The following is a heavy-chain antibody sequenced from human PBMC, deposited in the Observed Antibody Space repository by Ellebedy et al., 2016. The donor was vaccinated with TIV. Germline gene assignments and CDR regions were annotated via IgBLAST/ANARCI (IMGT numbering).Heavy chain of an antibody. CDR3: ERSGYSGYRALTTVEAKRLDY. J-gene: IGHJ4*02. Sequence: GESLKISCAASGFTFSDYSMNWVRQAPGKGLEWVSYISSSSSTIYYADSVKGRFTISRDNAKNSLYLQMNSLRDEDTAVYYCERSGYSGYRALTTVEAKRLDYWGQGTLVTVSS. CDR2: ISSSSSTI. CDR1: GFTFSDYS. D-gene: IGHD5-12*01. V-gene: IGHV3-48*02.